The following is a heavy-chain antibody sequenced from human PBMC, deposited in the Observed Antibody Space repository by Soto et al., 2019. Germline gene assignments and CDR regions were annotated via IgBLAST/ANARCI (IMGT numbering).Heavy chain of an antibody. CDR3: ARDRGCTNGVCFDNWFAP. V-gene: IGHV1-69*13. J-gene: IGHJ5*02. D-gene: IGHD2-8*01. CDR2: IIPIFGTA. Sequence: ASVKVSCKASGGTFSSYAISWVRQAPGQGLEWMGGIIPIFGTANYAQKFQGRVTITADESTSTAYMELSSLRSEDTAVYYCARDRGCTNGVCFDNWFAPWGQGTLVTVS. CDR1: GGTFSSYA.